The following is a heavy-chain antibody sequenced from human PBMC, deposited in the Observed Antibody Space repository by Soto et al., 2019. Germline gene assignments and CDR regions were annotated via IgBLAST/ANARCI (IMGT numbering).Heavy chain of an antibody. V-gene: IGHV1-3*01. CDR2: INAGNGNT. J-gene: IGHJ5*02. Sequence: GASVKGSCKASGYTFTSYAMHWVRQAPGQRLEWMGWINAGNGNTKYSQKFQGRVTITRDTSASTAYMELSSLRSEDTAVYYCAKRFWSGYYTGGSPTWFDPWGQGTLVTVSS. D-gene: IGHD3-3*01. CDR3: AKRFWSGYYTGGSPTWFDP. CDR1: GYTFTSYA.